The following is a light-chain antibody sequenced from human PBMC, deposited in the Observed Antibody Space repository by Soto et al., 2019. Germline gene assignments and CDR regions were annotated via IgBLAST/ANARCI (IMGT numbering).Light chain of an antibody. J-gene: IGKJ5*01. CDR3: QQRSNWPSIT. Sequence: EIVLTQSPATLSLSLGERATLSCRASQSIGSYLAWYQHKLGQPPRLLIYDASNRATGIPVRFSGSRSGTDFTLTISSLEPEDFAVYYGQQRSNWPSITFGPGTRREIK. CDR1: QSIGSY. CDR2: DAS. V-gene: IGKV3-11*01.